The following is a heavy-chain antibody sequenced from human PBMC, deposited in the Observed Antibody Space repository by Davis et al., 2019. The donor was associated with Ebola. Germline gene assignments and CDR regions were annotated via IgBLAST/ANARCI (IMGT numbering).Heavy chain of an antibody. CDR2: IRSKANSYAT. J-gene: IGHJ4*02. V-gene: IGHV3-73*01. CDR3: AKEGGGYNSVFDY. Sequence: GESLKISCAASGFTFSGSAMHWVRQASGKGLEWVGRIRSKANSYATAYAASVKGRFTISRDDSKNTAYLQMNSLRAEDTAVYYCAKEGGGYNSVFDYWGQGTLVTVSS. CDR1: GFTFSGSA. D-gene: IGHD5-24*01.